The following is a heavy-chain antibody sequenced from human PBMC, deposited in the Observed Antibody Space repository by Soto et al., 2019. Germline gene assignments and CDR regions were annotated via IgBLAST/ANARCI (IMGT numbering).Heavy chain of an antibody. CDR2: VYPSGHT. V-gene: IGHV4-4*07. Sequence: XETLSVPWPVSSASISSSSWNWIRQTAGRGLEWIGRVYPSGHTQYRSSFETRVTVSVDMSTNQFFLELRSVTAADTAVYYCARGSGENWRYEAYWGKGTQVTVSS. CDR1: SASISSSS. J-gene: IGHJ4*02. CDR3: ARGSGENWRYEAY. D-gene: IGHD5-12*01.